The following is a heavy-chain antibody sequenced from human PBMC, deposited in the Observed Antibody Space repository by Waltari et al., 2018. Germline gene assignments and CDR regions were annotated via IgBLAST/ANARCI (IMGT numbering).Heavy chain of an antibody. Sequence: QVQLQESGPGLVKPSQTLSLTCTVSGGSISSGGYYWSWIRPPPGKGLEWIGYIYYSGSTYYNPSLKSRVTISVDTSKNQFSLKLSSVTAADTAVYYCAREDGDYFRRNAVGGMDVWGQGTTVTVSS. V-gene: IGHV4-31*03. J-gene: IGHJ6*02. CDR3: AREDGDYFRRNAVGGMDV. CDR1: GGSISSGGYY. D-gene: IGHD4-17*01. CDR2: IYYSGST.